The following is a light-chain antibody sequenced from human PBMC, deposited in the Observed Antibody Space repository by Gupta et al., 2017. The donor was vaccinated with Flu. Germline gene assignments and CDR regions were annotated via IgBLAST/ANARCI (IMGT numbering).Light chain of an antibody. CDR3: QQLNSYPLR. V-gene: IGKV1-9*01. CDR1: QGISSY. J-gene: IGKJ3*01. Sequence: DIQLTPYPSFLSASVGDRVTITCRASQGISSYLAWYQQKPGNAPKLLIYAASTLQSGVPSRCSGSGSGTEFTLTISSLQPEDFATYYCQQLNSYPLRFGPGTKVDIK. CDR2: AAS.